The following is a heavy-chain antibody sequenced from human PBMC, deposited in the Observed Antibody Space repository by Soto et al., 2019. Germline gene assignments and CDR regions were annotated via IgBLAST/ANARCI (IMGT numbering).Heavy chain of an antibody. Sequence: ASVKVSCKASGYTFTSYGISWVRQAPGQGLEWMGWISAYNGNTNYAQKLQGRVTMTTDTSTSTAYMELRSLRSDDTAVYYCARGVYYYDSSGYKSDAFDIWGQGTMVTVSS. CDR1: GYTFTSYG. D-gene: IGHD3-22*01. CDR2: ISAYNGNT. J-gene: IGHJ3*02. V-gene: IGHV1-18*04. CDR3: ARGVYYYDSSGYKSDAFDI.